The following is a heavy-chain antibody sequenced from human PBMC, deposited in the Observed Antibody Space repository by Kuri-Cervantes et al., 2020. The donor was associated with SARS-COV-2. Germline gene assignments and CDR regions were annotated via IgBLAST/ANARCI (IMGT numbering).Heavy chain of an antibody. CDR1: GGSVSSGSYY. V-gene: IGHV4-61*01. CDR3: ARVRDTAIVPFYYYYGMDV. CDR2: IYYSGST. Sequence: GSLRLSCTVSGGSVSSGSYYWSWIRQPPGKGLEWIGYIYYSGSTNYDPSLKSRVTISVDTSKNQFSLKLSSVTAADTAVYYCARVRDTAIVPFYYYYGMDVWGQGTTVTVSS. D-gene: IGHD5-18*01. J-gene: IGHJ6*02.